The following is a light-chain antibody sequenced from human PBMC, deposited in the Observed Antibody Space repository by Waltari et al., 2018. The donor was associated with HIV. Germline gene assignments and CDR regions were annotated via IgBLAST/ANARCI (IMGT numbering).Light chain of an antibody. CDR2: SNH. J-gene: IGLJ2*01. Sequence: QSVLTQPPSASGTPGQRVTISCSGSSSNIGGNTVNWYQHLPGTAPKLLIYSNHRRPSGVPDRFSGSKSGTSASLAISGLQSEDEADYYCASRDDSLNGPVFGRGTKLTVL. CDR3: ASRDDSLNGPV. CDR1: SSNIGGNT. V-gene: IGLV1-44*01.